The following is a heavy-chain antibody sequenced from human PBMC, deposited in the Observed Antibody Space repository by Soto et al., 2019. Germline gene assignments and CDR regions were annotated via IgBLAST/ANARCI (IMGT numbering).Heavy chain of an antibody. CDR1: GGSISSSSYY. Sequence: QLQLQESGPGLVKPSETLSLTCTVSGGSISSSSYYWGWIRQPPGKGLEWIGSIYYSGSTYYNPSLKSRVTISVDTSKNQFSLKLSSVTAADTAVYYCARHSLYYYDSSGYYDYWGQGTLVTVSS. J-gene: IGHJ4*02. D-gene: IGHD3-22*01. CDR3: ARHSLYYYDSSGYYDY. V-gene: IGHV4-39*01. CDR2: IYYSGST.